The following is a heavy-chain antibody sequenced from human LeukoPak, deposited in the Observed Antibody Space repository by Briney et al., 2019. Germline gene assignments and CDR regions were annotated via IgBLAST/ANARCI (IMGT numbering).Heavy chain of an antibody. CDR1: GYTFTSYG. J-gene: IGHJ6*02. V-gene: IGHV1-18*01. D-gene: IGHD1-26*01. CDR2: ISAYNGNT. Sequence: ASLNVSCKASGYTFTSYGISWVRQAPGQGLEWMGWISAYNGNTNYAQKLQGRVTMTTDTSTSTAYMELRSLRSDDTAVYYCARELYSGYYGMDVWGQGTTVTVSS. CDR3: ARELYSGYYGMDV.